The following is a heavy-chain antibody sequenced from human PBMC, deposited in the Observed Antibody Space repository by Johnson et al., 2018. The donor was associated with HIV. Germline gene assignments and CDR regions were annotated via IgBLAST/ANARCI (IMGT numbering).Heavy chain of an antibody. V-gene: IGHV3-7*01. Sequence: VQLVESGGGVVQPERSLRLSCAASGFTFSSYWMSWVRQAPGKGLEWVANIKQDGSEKYYVDSVKGRFTISRDNAKNSLYLQMNSLRAEDTAVYYCAKTLSPVSPDAFDIWGQGTMVTVSS. CDR3: AKTLSPVSPDAFDI. D-gene: IGHD3-10*01. CDR1: GFTFSSYW. CDR2: IKQDGSEK. J-gene: IGHJ3*02.